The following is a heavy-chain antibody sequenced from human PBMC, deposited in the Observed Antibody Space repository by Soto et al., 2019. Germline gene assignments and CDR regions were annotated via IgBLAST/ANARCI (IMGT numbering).Heavy chain of an antibody. CDR2: IIPIFGTA. Sequence: SVKVSCKESGGTFSSYAISWVRQAPGQGLEWMGGIIPIFGTANYAQKFHGRVTITADESTSTAYMELSSLRSEDTAVYYWARDRELEPFDIWGQGTMVTVSS. CDR1: GGTFSSYA. J-gene: IGHJ3*02. D-gene: IGHD1-26*01. V-gene: IGHV1-69*13. CDR3: ARDRELEPFDI.